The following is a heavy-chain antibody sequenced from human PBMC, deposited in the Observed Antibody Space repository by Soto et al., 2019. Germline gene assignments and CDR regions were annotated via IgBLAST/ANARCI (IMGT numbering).Heavy chain of an antibody. D-gene: IGHD6-6*01. CDR1: GYTFIGYH. Sequence: GASVKVTCLSTGYTFIGYHMHWVRQAPGQGREWMGWINPNSGGTNYAQKFQGWVTMTRDTSISTAYMELSRLRSDDTAVYYCARGPYSSSHYYYCGMDVWGQGTTVTVSS. V-gene: IGHV1-2*04. CDR2: INPNSGGT. J-gene: IGHJ6*02. CDR3: ARGPYSSSHYYYCGMDV.